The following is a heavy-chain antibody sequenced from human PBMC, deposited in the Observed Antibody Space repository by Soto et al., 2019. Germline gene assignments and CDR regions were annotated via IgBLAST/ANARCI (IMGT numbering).Heavy chain of an antibody. CDR2: IYSGGST. CDR1: GFTVSSNY. CDR3: AREQQLVPYFDY. V-gene: IGHV3-53*01. D-gene: IGHD6-6*01. J-gene: IGHJ4*02. Sequence: EVQLVESGGGLIQPGGSLRLSCAASGFTVSSNYMSWVRQAPGKGLEWVSVIYSGGSTYYADSVRGRFTISRDNSKNTLYLQMNSLRAEDTAVYYCAREQQLVPYFDYWGQGTLVTVSS.